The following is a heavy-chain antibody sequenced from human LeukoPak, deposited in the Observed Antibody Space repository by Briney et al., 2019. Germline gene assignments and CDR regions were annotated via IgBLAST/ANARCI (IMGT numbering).Heavy chain of an antibody. Sequence: SETLSLTCTVSGGSISSYSWSWIRQPPGKGLECIGYIYDSGSTNYNPSLKSRVAISVDKSKNQFSLKLSYVTAADTAAYYCARLSHYFDSSGYYYVRFFDYWGQGTLVTVSS. CDR1: GGSISSYS. V-gene: IGHV4-59*08. CDR2: IYDSGST. D-gene: IGHD3-22*01. J-gene: IGHJ4*02. CDR3: ARLSHYFDSSGYYYVRFFDY.